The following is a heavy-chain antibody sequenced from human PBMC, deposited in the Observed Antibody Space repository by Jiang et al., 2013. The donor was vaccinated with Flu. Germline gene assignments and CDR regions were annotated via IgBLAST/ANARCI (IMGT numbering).Heavy chain of an antibody. Sequence: GSGLVKPSETLSLTCAVYGGSFSNYYWNWIRQSPGKGLEWIGEINHSGRTKYNPSLESRVTISVDTSKRRFSLKMSSVTAADTAVYYCLTFSSGSGRWGQGTLVTVSS. V-gene: IGHV4-34*01. D-gene: IGHD1-26*01. CDR3: LTFSSGSGR. CDR1: GGSFSNYY. CDR2: INHSGRT. J-gene: IGHJ4*02.